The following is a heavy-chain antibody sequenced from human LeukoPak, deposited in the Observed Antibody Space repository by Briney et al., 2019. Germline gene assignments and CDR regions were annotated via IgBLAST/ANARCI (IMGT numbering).Heavy chain of an antibody. V-gene: IGHV4-34*01. Sequence: KSSETLSLTCAVYGGSFSGYYWSWIRQPPGKGLEWIGEINHSGSTNYNPSLKSRVTISVDTSKNQFSLKLSSVTAADTAVYYCARGPTSHYGSGSYYGDYWGQGTLVTVSS. J-gene: IGHJ4*02. CDR3: ARGPTSHYGSGSYYGDY. CDR2: INHSGST. D-gene: IGHD3-10*01. CDR1: GGSFSGYY.